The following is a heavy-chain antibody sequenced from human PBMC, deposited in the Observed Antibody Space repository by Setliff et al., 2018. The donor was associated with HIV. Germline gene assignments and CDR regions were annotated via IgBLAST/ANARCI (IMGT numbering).Heavy chain of an antibody. CDR2: FYYTGTT. CDR1: DNSLNSHDFY. D-gene: IGHD3-3*01. CDR3: ARGNYYNLWADPFDY. J-gene: IGHJ4*02. Sequence: PSETLSLTCSVSDNSLNSHDFYWGWIRQPPGKGLEWIGNFYYTGTTYYNSSLKSRVTISVDTSKNQVSLKLTPMTAADTAIYYCARGNYYNLWADPFDYWGQGTLVTVSS. V-gene: IGHV4-39*07.